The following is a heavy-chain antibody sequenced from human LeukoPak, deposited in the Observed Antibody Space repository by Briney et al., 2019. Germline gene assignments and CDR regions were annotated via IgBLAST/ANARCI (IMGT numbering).Heavy chain of an antibody. V-gene: IGHV1-18*01. J-gene: IGHJ6*02. CDR2: ISAYNGNT. CDR3: ARGGSGWGYFDWLLYRYGMDV. D-gene: IGHD3-9*01. CDR1: GYTFTIYG. Sequence: ASVKVSCKASGYTFTIYGISWVRQAPGQGLEWMGWISAYNGNTNYAQKLQGRVTMTTDTSTSTAYMELRGLRSDDTAVYYCARGGSGWGYFDWLLYRYGMDVWGLGTTVTVSS.